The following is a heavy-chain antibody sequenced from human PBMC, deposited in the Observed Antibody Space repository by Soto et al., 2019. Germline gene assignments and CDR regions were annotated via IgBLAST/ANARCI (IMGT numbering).Heavy chain of an antibody. J-gene: IGHJ4*02. CDR2: IYYSGST. V-gene: IGHV4-31*03. Sequence: QVQLQESGPGLVKPSQTLSLTCTVSGGSISSGGYYWSWIRQHPGKGLEWIGYIYYSGSTYYNPSLKSRVTISVDTSKNQFSLKLSSVTAADTAVYYCAREGYYDILTGYQHFDYWGQGTLVTVSS. D-gene: IGHD3-9*01. CDR1: GGSISSGGYY. CDR3: AREGYYDILTGYQHFDY.